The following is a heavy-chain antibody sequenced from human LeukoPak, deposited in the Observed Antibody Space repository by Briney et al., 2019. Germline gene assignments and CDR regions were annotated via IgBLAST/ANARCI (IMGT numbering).Heavy chain of an antibody. CDR3: SRGSDESKTGDY. J-gene: IGHJ4*02. CDR2: IHPSGST. V-gene: IGHV4-34*01. D-gene: IGHD6-25*01. Sequence: SETLSLTCAIYGGSFSHYYWIWIRQPPGKGLEWVGEIHPSGSTSFNPSLESRVSISKDTSKNQFSLKLTSVTAADTAVYYCSRGSDESKTGDYWGQGTLVTVSS. CDR1: GGSFSHYY.